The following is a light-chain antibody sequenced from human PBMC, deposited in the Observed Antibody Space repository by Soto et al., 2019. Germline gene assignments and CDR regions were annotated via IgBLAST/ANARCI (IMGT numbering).Light chain of an antibody. Sequence: QSALTQPPSASGSPGQSVIISCTGTSSDVGGYNSVSWYQQHPGKAPKVIIYEVTKRPSGVPDRFSGSKSGNTASLTVSGPQAEDDADYYCSSYAGSNNVLFGGGTQLTVL. V-gene: IGLV2-8*01. CDR1: SSDVGGYNS. CDR3: SSYAGSNNVL. J-gene: IGLJ3*02. CDR2: EVT.